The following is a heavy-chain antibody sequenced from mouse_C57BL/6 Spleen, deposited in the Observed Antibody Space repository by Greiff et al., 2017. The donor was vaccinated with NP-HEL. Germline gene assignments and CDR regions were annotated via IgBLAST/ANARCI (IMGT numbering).Heavy chain of an antibody. Sequence: EVQLQQSGPELVKPGASVKISCKASGYTFTDYYMNWVKQSHGKSLEWIGDINPNNGGTSYNQKFKGKATLTVDKSSSTAYMELRSLTSEDSAVYYCARRGSNHWYFDVWGTGTTVTVSS. D-gene: IGHD1-1*01. CDR1: GYTFTDYY. CDR3: ARRGSNHWYFDV. V-gene: IGHV1-26*01. CDR2: INPNNGGT. J-gene: IGHJ1*03.